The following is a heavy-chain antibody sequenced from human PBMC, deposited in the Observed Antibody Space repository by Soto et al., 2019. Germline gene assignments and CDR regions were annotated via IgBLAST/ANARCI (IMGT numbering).Heavy chain of an antibody. CDR2: ISGSGGST. D-gene: IGHD5-12*01. V-gene: IGHV3-23*01. CDR3: AKSGYSVYDPRPLNYYYYGMDV. CDR1: GFTFSSYT. J-gene: IGHJ6*02. Sequence: EVQLLESGGGLVQPGGSLRLSCAASGFTFSSYTMSWVRQAPGKGLEWVSAISGSGGSTYYADSVKGRFTISRDNSKNTLYLQMSSLRAEDTAVYYCAKSGYSVYDPRPLNYYYYGMDVWGQGTTVTVSS.